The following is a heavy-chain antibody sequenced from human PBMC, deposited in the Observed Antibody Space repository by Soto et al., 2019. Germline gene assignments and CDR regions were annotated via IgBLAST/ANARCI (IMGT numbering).Heavy chain of an antibody. Sequence: QITLKESGPTVVKPTQTLTLTCTFSGFSLSSDGVGVGGIRQPPGKAPEWLALIYWDDDTRYSPSLKSRLTITKDTSKNQVVLTMTNMDPADTGTCCCGQSSLHYKEWFATWGQGALVIVSS. CDR1: GFSLSSDGVG. J-gene: IGHJ4*02. V-gene: IGHV2-5*02. CDR2: IYWDDDT. D-gene: IGHD3-3*01. CDR3: GQSSLHYKEWFAT.